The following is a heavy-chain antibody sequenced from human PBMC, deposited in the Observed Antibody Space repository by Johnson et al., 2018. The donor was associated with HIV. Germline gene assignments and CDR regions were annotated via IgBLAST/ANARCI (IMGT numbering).Heavy chain of an antibody. CDR3: ARGGVVHDGFDI. D-gene: IGHD2-8*01. CDR1: GFTVSSNY. CDR2: IYSGGST. V-gene: IGHV3-66*02. J-gene: IGHJ3*02. Sequence: VQLVESGGGLVQPGGSLRLSCAASGFTVSSNYMSWVRQAPGKGLEWVSVIYSGGSTYYADSVKGRFTISRDNSKNTLYLQMNTLRAEDTAVYYCARGGVVHDGFDIRGLGTMVTVSS.